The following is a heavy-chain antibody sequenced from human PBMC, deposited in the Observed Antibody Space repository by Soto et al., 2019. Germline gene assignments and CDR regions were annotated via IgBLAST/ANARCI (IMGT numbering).Heavy chain of an antibody. CDR3: ARHVSGGYYSDAFDI. D-gene: IGHD3-3*01. J-gene: IGHJ3*02. Sequence: PGESLKISCKGSGYSFTSYWISWVRQMPGKGLEWMGRIDPSDSYTNYSPSFQGHVTISADKSISTAYLQWSSLKASDTAMYYCARHVSGGYYSDAFDIWGQGTMVTVS. CDR2: IDPSDSYT. CDR1: GYSFTSYW. V-gene: IGHV5-10-1*01.